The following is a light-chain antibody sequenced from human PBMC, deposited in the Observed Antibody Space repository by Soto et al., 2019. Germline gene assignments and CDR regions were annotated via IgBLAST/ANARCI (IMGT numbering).Light chain of an antibody. CDR3: QQYGSSSWT. V-gene: IGKV3-20*01. Sequence: EIVVTQSPGTLSLSPGERATLSCRASQSVDSSYSAWYQQKPGQAPRLLIYGASSRATGIPDRFSGSGSGTDFTLTISRLEPEDFEVYYCQQYGSSSWTFGQGTKVEIK. CDR1: QSVDSSY. CDR2: GAS. J-gene: IGKJ1*01.